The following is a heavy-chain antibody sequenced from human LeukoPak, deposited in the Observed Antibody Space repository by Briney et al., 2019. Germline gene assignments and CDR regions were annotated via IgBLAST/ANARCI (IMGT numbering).Heavy chain of an antibody. D-gene: IGHD3-16*02. CDR3: ARGRGMITFGGVIVRPLFDY. CDR2: INHSGST. Sequence: SETLSLTCAVYGGSFSGYYWSWIRQPPGKGLEWIGEINHSGSTNDNPSLKSRVTISVDTSKNQFSLKLSSVTAADTAVYYCARGRGMITFGGVIVRPLFDYWGQGTLVTVSS. V-gene: IGHV4-34*01. CDR1: GGSFSGYY. J-gene: IGHJ4*02.